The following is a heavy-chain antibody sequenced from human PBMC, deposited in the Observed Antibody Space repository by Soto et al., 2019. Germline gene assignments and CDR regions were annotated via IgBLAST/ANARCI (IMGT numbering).Heavy chain of an antibody. CDR1: GFSLSTSGVG. CDR2: IYWDDDK. D-gene: IGHD5-18*01. J-gene: IGHJ5*02. CDR3: APTVGRGYSYGYKWFDP. Sequence: QITLKESGPTLVKPTQTLTLTCTFSGFSLSTSGVGVGWIRQPPGKTLEWLALIYWDDDKRYSPSLKSRLTITKDTDNNQVVLTMPNMDPVDTATYYCAPTVGRGYSYGYKWFDPWGQGTLVTVSS. V-gene: IGHV2-5*02.